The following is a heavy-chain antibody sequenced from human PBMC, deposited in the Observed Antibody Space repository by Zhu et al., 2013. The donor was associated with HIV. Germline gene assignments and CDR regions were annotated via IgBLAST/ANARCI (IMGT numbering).Heavy chain of an antibody. CDR2: ISYDGSNK. CDR1: GFTFSSYA. D-gene: IGHD6-19*01. V-gene: IGHV3-30-3*01. Sequence: VQLVESGGGVVQPGRSLRLSCAASGFTFSSYAMHWVRQAPGKGLEWVAVISYDGSNKYYADSVKGRFTISRDDSENTLYLQMNSLKTEDTAVYYCTTTTSFPSSLSQHWGQGTLVSVSS. J-gene: IGHJ1*01. CDR3: TTTTSFPSSLSQH.